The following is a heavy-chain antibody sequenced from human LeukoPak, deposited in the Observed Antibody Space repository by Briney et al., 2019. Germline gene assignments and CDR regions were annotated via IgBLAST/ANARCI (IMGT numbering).Heavy chain of an antibody. CDR3: ARLSARSGYPVDY. J-gene: IGHJ4*02. V-gene: IGHV4-59*08. Sequence: SETLSLTCTVSGGSISSYYWSWIRQPPGKGLEGIGYIYYSGSTKYNPSLKSRGTISVDSSNNPFSMKLSSVTAADTAVYYCARLSARSGYPVDYWGQGTLVTVSS. CDR2: IYYSGST. D-gene: IGHD3-22*01. CDR1: GGSISSYY.